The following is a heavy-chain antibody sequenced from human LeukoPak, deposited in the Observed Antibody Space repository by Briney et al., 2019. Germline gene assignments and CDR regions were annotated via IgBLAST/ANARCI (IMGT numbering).Heavy chain of an antibody. Sequence: SETLSLTCTVSGGSISSGSYYWRWLRQPAGKGLEWIGRIYTSGSTNYNPSLKSRVTISVDTSKNQFSLKLSSVTAAHTAVYYCAREATDSSSWPIDYWGQGTLVTVSS. CDR2: IYTSGST. CDR1: GGSISSGSYY. J-gene: IGHJ4*02. V-gene: IGHV4-61*02. CDR3: AREATDSSSWPIDY. D-gene: IGHD6-13*01.